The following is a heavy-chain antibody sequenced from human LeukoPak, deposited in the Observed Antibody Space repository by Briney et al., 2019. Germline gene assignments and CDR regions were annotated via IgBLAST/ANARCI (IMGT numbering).Heavy chain of an antibody. CDR1: GYTFTSYG. CDR2: ICAYNGNT. D-gene: IGHD2-2*01. Sequence: GASVKVSCKASGYTFTSYGISWVRQAPGQGLEWMGWICAYNGNTNYAQKLQGRVTMTTDTSTSTAYMELRSLRSDDTAVYYCARVGLGYCSSTSCYFDYWGQGTLVTVSS. J-gene: IGHJ4*02. V-gene: IGHV1-18*01. CDR3: ARVGLGYCSSTSCYFDY.